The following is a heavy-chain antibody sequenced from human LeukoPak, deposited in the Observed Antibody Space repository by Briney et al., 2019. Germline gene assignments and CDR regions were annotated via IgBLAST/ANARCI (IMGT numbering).Heavy chain of an antibody. D-gene: IGHD3-10*01. CDR1: GYTFTSYG. CDR3: ARATMVSSYKNYYYYGMDV. CDR2: ISAYNGNT. Sequence: ASVKVSCKASGYTFTSYGISLVRQAPGQRLEWLGWISAYNGNTNYAQKLQGRVTMTTDTSTSTAYMELRSLRSDDTAVYYCARATMVSSYKNYYYYGMDVWGQGTTVTVSS. J-gene: IGHJ6*02. V-gene: IGHV1-18*01.